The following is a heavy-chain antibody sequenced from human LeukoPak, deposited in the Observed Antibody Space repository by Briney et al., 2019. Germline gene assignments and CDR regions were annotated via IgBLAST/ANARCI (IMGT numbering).Heavy chain of an antibody. CDR1: GYTFTIYG. D-gene: IGHD6-19*01. CDR3: ARDRRYSSGWYEDY. Sequence: GASVTVSCKASGYTFTIYGISWVRQAPGQGLEGMGWISAYNGNTNYAQKLQGRVTMTTDTSTSTAYMELRSLRSDDTAVYYCARDRRYSSGWYEDYWGQGTLVTVSS. CDR2: ISAYNGNT. V-gene: IGHV1-18*01. J-gene: IGHJ4*02.